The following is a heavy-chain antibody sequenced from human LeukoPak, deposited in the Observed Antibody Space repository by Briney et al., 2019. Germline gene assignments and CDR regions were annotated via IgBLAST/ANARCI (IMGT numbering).Heavy chain of an antibody. V-gene: IGHV1-2*02. D-gene: IGHD5-18*01. CDR3: ARWGRGMVKQYYFDY. CDR2: INPNSGGT. J-gene: IGHJ4*02. Sequence: ASVKVSCKASGYTFTGYYMHWVRQAPGQGLEWMGWINPNSGGTNYAQKFRGRVTMTRDTSISTAYMELSRLRSDDTAVYYCARWGRGMVKQYYFDYWGQGTLVTVSS. CDR1: GYTFTGYY.